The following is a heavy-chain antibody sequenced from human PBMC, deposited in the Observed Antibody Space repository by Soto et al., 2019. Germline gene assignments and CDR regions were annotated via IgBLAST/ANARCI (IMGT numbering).Heavy chain of an antibody. Sequence: QVQLVQSGAEVKKPGASVKVSCKASGYTFTSYYMHWVRQAPGQGLEWMGIINPSGGSTSYAQKFQGRVTMTRDTSTSTVYMELSSLRSEDTAVYYCARVRGGVYGYGKRVFDYWGQGTLVTVSS. J-gene: IGHJ4*02. D-gene: IGHD5-18*01. CDR3: ARVRGGVYGYGKRVFDY. V-gene: IGHV1-46*01. CDR1: GYTFTSYY. CDR2: INPSGGST.